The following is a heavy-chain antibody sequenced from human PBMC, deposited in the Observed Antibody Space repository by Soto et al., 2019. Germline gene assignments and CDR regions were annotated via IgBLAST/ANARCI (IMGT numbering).Heavy chain of an antibody. Sequence: PWESLKISCKGSGYSFTSYWISWVRQMPGKGLEWMGRIDPSDSYTNYSPSFQGHVTISADKSISTAYLQWSSLKASDTAMYYCARHRRYCSGGSCYQFGMDVWGQGTTVTVSS. CDR1: GYSFTSYW. V-gene: IGHV5-10-1*01. CDR3: ARHRRYCSGGSCYQFGMDV. D-gene: IGHD2-15*01. J-gene: IGHJ6*02. CDR2: IDPSDSYT.